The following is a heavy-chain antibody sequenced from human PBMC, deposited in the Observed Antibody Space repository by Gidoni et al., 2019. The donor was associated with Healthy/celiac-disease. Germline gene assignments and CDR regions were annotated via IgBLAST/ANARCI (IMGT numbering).Heavy chain of an antibody. Sequence: QVQLVQSGAEVKKPGSSVKVACKAAGGTFSSYTISWVRQAPGQGLEWMGRIIPILGIANYAQKFQGRVTITADKSTGTAYMELSSLRSEDTAVYYCASWTYYYDSSGYYPTYYFDYWGQGTLVTVSS. D-gene: IGHD3-22*01. V-gene: IGHV1-69*02. CDR3: ASWTYYYDSSGYYPTYYFDY. J-gene: IGHJ4*02. CDR1: GGTFSSYT. CDR2: IIPILGIA.